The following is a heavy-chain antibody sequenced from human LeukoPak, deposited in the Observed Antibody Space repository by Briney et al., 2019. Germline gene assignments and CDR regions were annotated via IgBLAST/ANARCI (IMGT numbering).Heavy chain of an antibody. CDR2: IGGSGDST. J-gene: IGHJ4*02. Sequence: GGSLRLSCAASGFTFSSYAMSWVRQAPGKGLEWVSGIGGSGDSTSHADSVKGRFTISRDNSKNTLYLQMNGLRAEDTAVYYCAKDRGALVDTGTLNYWGQGTLVTVSS. CDR3: AKDRGALVDTGTLNY. D-gene: IGHD5-18*01. CDR1: GFTFSSYA. V-gene: IGHV3-23*01.